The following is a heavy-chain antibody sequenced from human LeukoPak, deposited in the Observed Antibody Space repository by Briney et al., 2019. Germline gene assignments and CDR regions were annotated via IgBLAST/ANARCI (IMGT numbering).Heavy chain of an antibody. CDR2: INWNGGST. D-gene: IGHD1-26*01. CDR1: GFTFSSYS. J-gene: IGHJ4*02. CDR3: ARVQSGSYYRFPFDY. Sequence: SGGSLRLSCAASGFTFSSYSMNWVRQAPGKGLEWVSGINWNGGSTGYADSVKGRFTISRDNAKKSLYLQMNSLRGEDTAHYHCARVQSGSYYRFPFDYWGQGTLVTVSS. V-gene: IGHV3-20*01.